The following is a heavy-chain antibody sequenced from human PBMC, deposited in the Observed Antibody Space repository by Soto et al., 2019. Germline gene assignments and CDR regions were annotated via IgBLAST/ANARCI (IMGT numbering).Heavy chain of an antibody. CDR3: AKSLLFVDHAYMDV. Sequence: QVQLVQSGAEVKKPGSSVKVSCEASGGSFTSYTFTWVRQAPEQGLEWMGRIIPIKGRADYALKLQDRVTITADRSTKTVYMELRGLRPEDTAIYYCAKSLLFVDHAYMDVWGKGTTVTVSS. CDR1: GGSFTSYT. V-gene: IGHV1-69*02. CDR2: IIPIKGRA. J-gene: IGHJ6*03. D-gene: IGHD2-21*01.